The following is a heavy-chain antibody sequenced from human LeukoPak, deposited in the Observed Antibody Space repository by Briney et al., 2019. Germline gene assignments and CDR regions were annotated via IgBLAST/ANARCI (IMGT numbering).Heavy chain of an antibody. D-gene: IGHD6-13*01. Sequence: GGSLRLSCAASGFTFSNAWMSWVRQAPGKGLEWVGRIKSKTDGGTTDYAAPVKGRFTISRDDSKNTLYLQMNSLKTEDTAVYYCTTDTVEQQLVFYYYYYMDVWGKGTTVTVSS. CDR1: GFTFSNAW. CDR3: TTDTVEQQLVFYYYYYMDV. CDR2: IKSKTDGGTT. V-gene: IGHV3-15*01. J-gene: IGHJ6*03.